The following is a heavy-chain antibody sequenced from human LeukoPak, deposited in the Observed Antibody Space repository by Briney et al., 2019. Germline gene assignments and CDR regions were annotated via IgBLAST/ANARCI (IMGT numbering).Heavy chain of an antibody. CDR1: GFTFSSYA. CDR2: IYHSGST. CDR3: ASDGPYCSGGSCYRGFDY. D-gene: IGHD2-15*01. V-gene: IGHV4-4*02. Sequence: AGGSLRLSCAASGFTFSSYAMHWVRQPPGKGLEWIGEIYHSGSTNYNPSLKSRVTISVDKSKNQFSLKLSSVTAADTAVYYCASDGPYCSGGSCYRGFDYWGQGTLVTVSS. J-gene: IGHJ4*02.